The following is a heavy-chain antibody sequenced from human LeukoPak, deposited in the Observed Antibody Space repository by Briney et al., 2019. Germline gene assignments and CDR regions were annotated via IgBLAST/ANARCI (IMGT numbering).Heavy chain of an antibody. CDR1: GDSISSYH. Sequence: PSETLSLTCTVSGDSISSYHWSWIRQPPGKGLEWIGYISYSGSTNYNPSLKSRVTISVDTSKNQFSLKLSSVTAADTAVYYCARVLSWIRYSSGWYYFDYWGQGTLVTVSS. CDR3: ARVLSWIRYSSGWYYFDY. D-gene: IGHD6-19*01. V-gene: IGHV4-59*12. J-gene: IGHJ4*02. CDR2: ISYSGST.